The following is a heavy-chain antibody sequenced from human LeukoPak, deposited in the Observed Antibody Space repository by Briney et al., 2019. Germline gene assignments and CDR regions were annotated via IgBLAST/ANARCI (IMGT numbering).Heavy chain of an antibody. Sequence: SDTLSLTCTVSSGSVSVHSHYWGWVRQPPGMGLEWIGCIYYTGSTYYNASLKSRVTISVDTSKNQFSLNLTSVTAADTAGYYCTRDHYLSGFTWGQGTLVTVSS. CDR3: TRDHYLSGFT. V-gene: IGHV4-39*07. J-gene: IGHJ4*02. CDR1: SGSVSVHSHY. D-gene: IGHD3-10*01. CDR2: IYYTGST.